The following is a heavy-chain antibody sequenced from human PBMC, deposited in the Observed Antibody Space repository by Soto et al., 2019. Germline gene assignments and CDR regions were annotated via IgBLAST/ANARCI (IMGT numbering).Heavy chain of an antibody. D-gene: IGHD3-9*01. CDR1: GGNFSKYA. Sequence: GASVKVSCKASGGNFSKYAISWVRQAPGQRLEWMGGIIPVFGAASDALKFRDRVKVTADESTTTVYMEMSSLRSDDTAVYYCAARYFDWSFFDHWGQGTQVTVSS. V-gene: IGHV1-69*13. CDR2: IIPVFGAA. J-gene: IGHJ4*02. CDR3: AARYFDWSFFDH.